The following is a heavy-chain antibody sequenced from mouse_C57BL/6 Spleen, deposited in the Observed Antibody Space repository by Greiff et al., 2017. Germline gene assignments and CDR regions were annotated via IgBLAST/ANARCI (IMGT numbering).Heavy chain of an antibody. CDR1: GFTFSDYG. Sequence: EVKLMESGGGLVKPGGSLKLSCAASGFTFSDYGMHWVRQAPEKGLEWVAYISSGSSTIYYAGTVKGRFTISRDNAKNTLFLQMTSLRSEDTAMYYCARDYYYFDYWGQGTTLTVSS. D-gene: IGHD1-1*01. CDR2: ISSGSSTI. CDR3: ARDYYYFDY. J-gene: IGHJ2*01. V-gene: IGHV5-17*01.